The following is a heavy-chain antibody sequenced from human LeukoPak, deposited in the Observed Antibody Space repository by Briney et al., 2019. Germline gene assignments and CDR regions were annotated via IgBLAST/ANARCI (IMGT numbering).Heavy chain of an antibody. J-gene: IGHJ4*02. CDR2: ISSGSHYI. CDR3: GRVFLSSGSHYNDF. Sequence: GGSLRLSCAASLFTYSYYTMSWVRQAPGMGLEWVSTISSGSHYIYYADSLKGRFTISRDNPKNSMFLQMNSLTAEDTTLYYCGRVFLSSGSHYNDFWGQGTLVTVSS. D-gene: IGHD3-10*01. V-gene: IGHV3-21*01. CDR1: LFTYSYYT.